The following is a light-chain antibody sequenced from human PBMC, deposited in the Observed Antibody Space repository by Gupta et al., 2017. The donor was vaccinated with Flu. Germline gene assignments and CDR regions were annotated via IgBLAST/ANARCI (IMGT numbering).Light chain of an antibody. Sequence: HSDLTQPASVSGSPCRAITISCSGIRSDVSGYDVVSWYQPDPGKSPKLMISEVNTRASGISIRFSGSKSGNTASLTIAELEEEDEADYYCVANTSSYTFVFGTGTKVTVL. V-gene: IGLV2-14*01. CDR1: RSDVSGYDV. J-gene: IGLJ1*01. CDR3: VANTSSYTFV. CDR2: EVN.